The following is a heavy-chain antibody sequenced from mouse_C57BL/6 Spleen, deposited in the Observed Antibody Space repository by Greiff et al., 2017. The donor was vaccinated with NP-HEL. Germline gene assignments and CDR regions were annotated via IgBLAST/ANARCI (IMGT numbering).Heavy chain of an antibody. CDR2: IYPSDSET. CDR3: ARSDCGSSSYAMDD. CDR1: GYTFTSYW. D-gene: IGHD1-1*01. V-gene: IGHV1-61*01. Sequence: QVQLQQPGAELVRPGSSVKLSCKASGYTFTSYWMDWVKQRPGQGLEWIGNIYPSDSETHYNQKFKDKATLTVDKSSSTAYMQLSSLTSEDSAVYYCARSDCGSSSYAMDDWGQGTSVTVSS. J-gene: IGHJ4*01.